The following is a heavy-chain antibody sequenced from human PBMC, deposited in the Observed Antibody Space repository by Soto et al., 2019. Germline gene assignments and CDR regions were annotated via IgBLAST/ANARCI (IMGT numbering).Heavy chain of an antibody. CDR1: GGTFSSYA. CDR2: IIPICGTA. D-gene: IGHD4-17*01. V-gene: IGHV1-69*12. CDR3: ARGGWAPAITVTTPWFDP. Sequence: QVQLVQSGAEVKKPGSSVKVSCKASGGTFSSYAISWVRQAPGQGLEWMGGIIPICGTANYAKKIQGRVTITADESTSTDYMELSSLRSEDTAVYYCARGGWAPAITVTTPWFDPWGQGTLVTVSS. J-gene: IGHJ5*02.